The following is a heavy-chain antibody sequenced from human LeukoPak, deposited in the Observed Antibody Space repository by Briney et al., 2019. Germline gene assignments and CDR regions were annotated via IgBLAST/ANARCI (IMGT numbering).Heavy chain of an antibody. CDR1: GYSFTSYW. CDR3: ARPTPNSSGWYVVDY. CDR2: IYPGDSDT. D-gene: IGHD6-19*01. V-gene: IGHV5-51*01. J-gene: IGHJ4*02. Sequence: GESLKISCKGSGYSFTSYWIGWVRQMPGKGLEWMGIIYPGDSDTRYSPSFQGQVTISADKSISTAYLQWSSLKASDTAMYYCARPTPNSSGWYVVDYWGQGTLVTVSS.